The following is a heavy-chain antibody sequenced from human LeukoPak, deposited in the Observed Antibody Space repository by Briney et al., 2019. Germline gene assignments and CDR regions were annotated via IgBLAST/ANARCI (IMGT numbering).Heavy chain of an antibody. V-gene: IGHV4-59*13. CDR1: GGSISSFY. D-gene: IGHD1-26*01. Sequence: PSEALSLTCTVSGGSISSFYWSWIRQPPGKGLEWIGYMYYGGSPNYNPSLKSRVITSLDTSKKQFSLKLNSVTTADTAVYYCVTGPYSYGWYDHWGQGILVIVSS. CDR3: VTGPYSYGWYDH. CDR2: MYYGGSP. J-gene: IGHJ5*02.